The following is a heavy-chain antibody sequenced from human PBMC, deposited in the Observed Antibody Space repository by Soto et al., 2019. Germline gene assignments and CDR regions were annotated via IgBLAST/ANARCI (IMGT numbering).Heavy chain of an antibody. V-gene: IGHV4-31*03. D-gene: IGHD3-10*01. Sequence: SETLSLTCTVSGGSISGGGYYWSWIRPHPGKGLEWIGYIYYSGSTYYNPSLKSRVTISVDTSKNQFSLKLSSVTAADTAVYYCARHITMVRGVIITESWFDPWGQGTLVTVSS. CDR3: ARHITMVRGVIITESWFDP. J-gene: IGHJ5*02. CDR2: IYYSGST. CDR1: GGSISGGGYY.